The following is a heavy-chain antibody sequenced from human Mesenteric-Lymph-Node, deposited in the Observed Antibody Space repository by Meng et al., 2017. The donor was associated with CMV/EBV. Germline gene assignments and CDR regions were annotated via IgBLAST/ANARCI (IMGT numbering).Heavy chain of an antibody. CDR2: MYYSGST. D-gene: IGHD2-2*01. V-gene: IGHV4-39*07. CDR1: GGSISSTSYY. Sequence: SETLSLTCTVSGGSISSTSYYWGWIRQPPGKGLEWIGSMYYSGSTNYNPSLKSRVTISVDTSKNQFSLKLTSVTAADTAVYYCARDPTTSPAAFDLWGQGTMVTVSS. CDR3: ARDPTTSPAAFDL. J-gene: IGHJ3*01.